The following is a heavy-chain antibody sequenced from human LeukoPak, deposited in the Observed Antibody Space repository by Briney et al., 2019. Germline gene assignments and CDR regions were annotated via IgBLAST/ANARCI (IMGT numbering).Heavy chain of an antibody. CDR1: GGSISSSSYY. Sequence: SETLSLTCTVSGGSISSSSYYWGWIRQPPGKGLEWIGSIYYSGSTNYNPSLKSRVTISVDTSKNQFSLKLSSVTAADTAVYYCARFTLGATNWFDPWGQGTLVTVSS. D-gene: IGHD1-26*01. V-gene: IGHV4-39*07. J-gene: IGHJ5*02. CDR2: IYYSGST. CDR3: ARFTLGATNWFDP.